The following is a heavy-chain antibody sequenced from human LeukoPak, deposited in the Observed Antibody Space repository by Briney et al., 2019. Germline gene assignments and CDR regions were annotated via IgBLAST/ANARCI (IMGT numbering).Heavy chain of an antibody. Sequence: GGSLRLSCVASGFTFSVYWMAWVRQAPGKGLEWVANIKGDGSEKNYVDSVKGRFTISRDNAKNSLYLQMNSLRDEDTAVYYCAAGREWGDYWGQGTLVTVSS. D-gene: IGHD6-6*01. V-gene: IGHV3-7*05. CDR1: GFTFSVYW. CDR3: AAGREWGDY. J-gene: IGHJ4*02. CDR2: IKGDGSEK.